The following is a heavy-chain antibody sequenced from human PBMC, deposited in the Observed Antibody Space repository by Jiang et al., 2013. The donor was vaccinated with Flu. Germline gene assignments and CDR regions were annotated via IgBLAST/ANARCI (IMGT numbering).Heavy chain of an antibody. D-gene: IGHD1-1*01. V-gene: IGHV4-39*01. CDR2: IYYSGST. CDR1: GGSISSSSYY. J-gene: IGHJ4*02. CDR3: ASWKNFDY. Sequence: GPGLVKPSETLSLTCTVSGGSISSSSYYWGWIRQPPGKGLEWIGSIYYSGSTYYNPSLKSRVTISVDTSKNQFSLKLSSVTAADTAVYYCASWKNFDYWGQGTLVTVSS.